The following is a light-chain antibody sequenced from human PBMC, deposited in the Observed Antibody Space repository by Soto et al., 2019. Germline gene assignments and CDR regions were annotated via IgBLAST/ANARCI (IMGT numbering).Light chain of an antibody. J-gene: IGLJ1*01. Sequence: QSVLTQPPSASGTPGQRVTISCSGTTSNIGQNYVYLYQQFPGAAPKLIIYRNNQRSSGVPNRFSGSRSDTSASLAISGLRSEDGANYYCEYWDDSLSGELFGNGTKVTVL. V-gene: IGLV1-47*01. CDR2: RNN. CDR3: EYWDDSLSGEL. CDR1: TSNIGQNY.